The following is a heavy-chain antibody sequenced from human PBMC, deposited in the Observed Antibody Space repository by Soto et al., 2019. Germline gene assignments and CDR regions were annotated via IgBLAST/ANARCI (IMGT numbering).Heavy chain of an antibody. D-gene: IGHD3-10*01. CDR1: GGSISSDY. J-gene: IGHJ6*02. CDR3: ARVFYGSGSYSNVYYYYGMDV. V-gene: IGHV4-59*01. Sequence: SETLPVTCTVSGGSISSDYWSWIRQPPGKGLEWIGYIYYSGSTNYNPSLKSRVTISVDTSKNQFSLKLSSVTAADTAVYYCARVFYGSGSYSNVYYYYGMDVWGQGTTVTVS. CDR2: IYYSGST.